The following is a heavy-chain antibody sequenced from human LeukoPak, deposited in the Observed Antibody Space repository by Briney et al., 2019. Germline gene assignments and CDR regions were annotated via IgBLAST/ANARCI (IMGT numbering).Heavy chain of an antibody. CDR1: GYTFTSYY. Sequence: ASVKVSCKASGYTFTSYYMHWVRQAPGQGLEWMGIINPSGGSTSYAQKFQGRVTMTRDTSTSTVYMELSSLRSEDTAVYHCARGVYYDFWSGYSTGWFDPWGQGTLVTVSS. CDR2: INPSGGST. CDR3: ARGVYYDFWSGYSTGWFDP. J-gene: IGHJ5*02. V-gene: IGHV1-46*01. D-gene: IGHD3-3*01.